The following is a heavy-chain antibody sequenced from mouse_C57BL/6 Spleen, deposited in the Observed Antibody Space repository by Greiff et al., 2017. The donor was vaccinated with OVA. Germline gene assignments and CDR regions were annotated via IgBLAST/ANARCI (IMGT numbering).Heavy chain of an antibody. CDR1: GYSFTGYY. V-gene: IGHV1-42*01. CDR3: ARGPLSYYYAMDY. Sequence: VQLQQSGPELVKPGASVKISCKASGYSFTGYYMNWVKQSPEKSLEWIGEINPSTGGTTYNQKFKAKATLTVDKSSSTAYMQLKSLTSEDSAVYYCARGPLSYYYAMDYWGQGTSVTVSS. D-gene: IGHD1-1*02. CDR2: INPSTGGT. J-gene: IGHJ4*01.